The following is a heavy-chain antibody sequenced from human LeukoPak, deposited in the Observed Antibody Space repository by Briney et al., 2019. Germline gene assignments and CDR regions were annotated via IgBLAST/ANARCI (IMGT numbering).Heavy chain of an antibody. CDR1: GGSISSYY. V-gene: IGHV4-59*08. D-gene: IGHD3-10*01. CDR2: IYYSGST. J-gene: IGHJ5*02. Sequence: SETLFLTCTVSGGSISSYYWSWIRQPPGKGLEWIGYIYYSGSTNYNPSLKSRVTISVDTSKNQFSLKLSSVTAADTAVYYCARRSTMVRGVLSLYWFDPWGQGTLVTVSS. CDR3: ARRSTMVRGVLSLYWFDP.